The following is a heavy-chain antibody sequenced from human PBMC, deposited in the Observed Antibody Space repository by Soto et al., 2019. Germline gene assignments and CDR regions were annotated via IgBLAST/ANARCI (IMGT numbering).Heavy chain of an antibody. D-gene: IGHD3-10*01. Sequence: VQLVESGGGLVQPGGSLRLSRAASGFTFSMYWMAWGRHIPGKGLEWVANIHPDGSGRYYVDSVKGRFTISRDNAKNSLYLQMNSLRAEDTSVYYCAREGRLMGAFDVWGQGTVVAVSS. V-gene: IGHV3-7*01. CDR3: AREGRLMGAFDV. CDR1: GFTFSMYW. CDR2: IHPDGSGR. J-gene: IGHJ3*01.